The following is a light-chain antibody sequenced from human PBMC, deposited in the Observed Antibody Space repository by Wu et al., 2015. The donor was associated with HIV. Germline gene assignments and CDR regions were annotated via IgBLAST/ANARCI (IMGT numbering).Light chain of an antibody. J-gene: IGKJ2*01. CDR3: QQRRYWPLYT. CDR2: AAS. CDR1: QSVSSNY. V-gene: IGKV3D-20*02. Sequence: EIVLTQSPGTLSLSPGERATLSCRASQSVSSNYLAWYQKKSGQAPRLLIYAASSRATGIPDRFSGSESGTDFTLTISSLEPEDFAVYYCQQRRYWPLYTFGQGTKLEIK.